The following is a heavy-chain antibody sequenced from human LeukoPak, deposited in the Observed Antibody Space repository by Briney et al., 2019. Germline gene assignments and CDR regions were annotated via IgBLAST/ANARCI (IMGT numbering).Heavy chain of an antibody. V-gene: IGHV4-39*01. CDR3: ARHRLDSLKYSSSREGYYFDY. Sequence: PSETLSLTCTVSGGSISSSSYYWGWIRQPPGKGLEWIGSIYYSGSTYYNPSLKSRVTISVDTSKSQFSLKLSSVTAADTAVYYCARHRLDSLKYSSSREGYYFDYWGQGTLVTVSS. J-gene: IGHJ4*02. D-gene: IGHD6-13*01. CDR2: IYYSGST. CDR1: GGSISSSSYY.